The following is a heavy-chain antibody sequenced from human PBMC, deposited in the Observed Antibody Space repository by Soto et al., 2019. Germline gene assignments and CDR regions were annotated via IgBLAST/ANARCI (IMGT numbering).Heavy chain of an antibody. D-gene: IGHD3-10*01. V-gene: IGHV1-69*01. CDR1: GGTFNTXA. CDR3: AKEAGDH. Sequence: QMQLVQSGAEVKERGSSVKISCKTSGGTFNTXALTWVRQAPGQGLEWIGGIIPIFGIKNVAQRFQGRVTIXXXXXXXXAXXXXXXXXXXXXXXYYXAKEAGDHWGQGTLVTVSS. CDR2: IIPIFGIK. J-gene: IGHJ4*02.